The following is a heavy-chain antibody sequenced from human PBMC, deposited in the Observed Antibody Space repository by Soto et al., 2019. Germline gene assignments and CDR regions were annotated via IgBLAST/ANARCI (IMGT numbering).Heavy chain of an antibody. V-gene: IGHV2-70*01. D-gene: IGHD1-26*01. Sequence: SGPTLVHPTQTRTLPCTFPGFSLSTSGMCVSWIRQPPGKALEWLELIDWDDDKYYSTSLKTRLTISKDTSKNQVVLTMTNMEPVDTATYYCALTRYIGSYSDWFDPWGQGTLVTVSS. CDR2: IDWDDDK. J-gene: IGHJ5*02. CDR1: GFSLSTSGMC. CDR3: ALTRYIGSYSDWFDP.